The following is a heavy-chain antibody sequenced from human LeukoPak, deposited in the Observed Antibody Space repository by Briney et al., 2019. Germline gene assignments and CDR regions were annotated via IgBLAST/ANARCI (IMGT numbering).Heavy chain of an antibody. Sequence: GGPLRLSCAASGLPFSDYTVKWVRQAPGKGLEWISNIYSGAGPKYYADSVKGRFTISRDNAENSVSLQMSSLRDEDTAVYYCAIVVVTNYGMDVWGQGTTVTVSS. CDR3: AIVVVTNYGMDV. CDR2: IYSGAGPK. V-gene: IGHV3-48*02. CDR1: GLPFSDYT. D-gene: IGHD2-15*01. J-gene: IGHJ6*02.